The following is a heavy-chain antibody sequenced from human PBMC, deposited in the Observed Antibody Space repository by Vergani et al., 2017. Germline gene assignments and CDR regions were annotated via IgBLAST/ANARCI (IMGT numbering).Heavy chain of an antibody. Sequence: QVQLVESGGGVVQPGRSLRLSCAASGFTFSNYGMHWVRQAPGKWLEWVAVIWYDGSNKYYADSVKGRFTISRDNSKNTLYLQMNSLRAEDTAVYYCARDDSSSWYYFDYWGQGTLVTVSS. CDR1: GFTFSNYG. CDR3: ARDDSSSWYYFDY. V-gene: IGHV3-33*01. J-gene: IGHJ4*02. D-gene: IGHD6-13*01. CDR2: IWYDGSNK.